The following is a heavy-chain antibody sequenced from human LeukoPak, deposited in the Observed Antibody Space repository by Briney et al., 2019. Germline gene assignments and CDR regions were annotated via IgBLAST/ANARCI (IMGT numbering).Heavy chain of an antibody. V-gene: IGHV2-5*02. J-gene: IGHJ4*02. CDR2: IYWDDDK. CDR3: AHSLKGRYSSGWYDLDY. Sequence: SGPTLVKPTQTLTLTCTFSGFSLSTSGVGVGWIRQPPGKALEWLALIYWDDDKRYNPSLKSRLTITKNTSKNQVVLTMTNMDPVDTATYYCAHSLKGRYSSGWYDLDYWGQGTLVTVSS. D-gene: IGHD6-19*01. CDR1: GFSLSTSGVG.